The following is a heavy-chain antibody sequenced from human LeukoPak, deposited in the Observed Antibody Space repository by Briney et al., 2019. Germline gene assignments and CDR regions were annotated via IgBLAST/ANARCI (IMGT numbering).Heavy chain of an antibody. CDR1: GFTFSSYG. CDR3: AKTVPSGYSYGQYYYYYGMDV. Sequence: PGGSLRLSCAASGFTFSSYGMHWVRQAPGKGLEWVAVISYDGSNKYYADSVKGRFTISRDNSKNTLYLQMNSLRAEDTAVYYCAKTVPSGYSYGQYYYYYGMDVWGQGTTVTVSS. CDR2: ISYDGSNK. V-gene: IGHV3-30*18. J-gene: IGHJ6*02. D-gene: IGHD5-18*01.